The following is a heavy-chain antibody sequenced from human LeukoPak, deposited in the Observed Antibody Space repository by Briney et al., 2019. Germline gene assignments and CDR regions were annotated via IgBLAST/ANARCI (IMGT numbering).Heavy chain of an antibody. CDR2: ISSGGGST. CDR3: PCYFDY. J-gene: IGHJ4*02. Sequence: GGSLRLSCAASGSTFSIYAMNWVRQAPGKGLEWVSAISSGGGSTYYADSVKGRFTISRDNSKDTLSLQMNSLRAEDTAVYSPPCYFDYWGQGALVTVSS. V-gene: IGHV3-23*01. CDR1: GSTFSIYA.